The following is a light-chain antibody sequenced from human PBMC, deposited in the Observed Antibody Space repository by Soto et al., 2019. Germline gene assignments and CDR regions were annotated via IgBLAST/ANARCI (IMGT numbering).Light chain of an antibody. CDR3: SSYTITSTWV. V-gene: IGLV2-14*01. CDR1: SSDIGDYNY. J-gene: IGLJ3*02. Sequence: QSVLTQPASVSGSPGQSITIFCTGTSSDIGDYNYVSWYQQYPGRAPKLMIYEVNNRPSGVSNRFSGSKSGNTASLTISGVQAEDEGDYYCSSYTITSTWVFGGGTKLTVL. CDR2: EVN.